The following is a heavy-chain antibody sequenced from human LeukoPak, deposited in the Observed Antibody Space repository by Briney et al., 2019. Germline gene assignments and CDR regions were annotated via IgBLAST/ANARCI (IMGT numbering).Heavy chain of an antibody. Sequence: GASVKVSRKASGYTFTSYGISWVRQAPGQGLEWMGWISAYNGNTNYAQKLQGRVTMTTDTSTSTAYMELRSLRSDDTAVYYCARDRLRGWSPHFDYWGQGTLVTVSS. V-gene: IGHV1-18*01. CDR3: ARDRLRGWSPHFDY. CDR1: GYTFTSYG. J-gene: IGHJ4*02. CDR2: ISAYNGNT. D-gene: IGHD6-19*01.